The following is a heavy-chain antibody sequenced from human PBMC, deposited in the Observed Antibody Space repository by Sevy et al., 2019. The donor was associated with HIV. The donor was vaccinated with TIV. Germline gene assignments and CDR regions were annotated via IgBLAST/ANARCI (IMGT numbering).Heavy chain of an antibody. J-gene: IGHJ6*03. CDR2: ISYDGSNK. CDR3: ARDSPIMITFGGVKSYYYYMDV. Sequence: GGSLRLSCAASGFTFSSYAMHWVRQAPGKGLEWVAVISYDGSNKYYADSVKGRFTISRDNSKNTLYLQMNSLGAEDTAGYYCARDSPIMITFGGVKSYYYYMDVWGKGTTVTVSS. V-gene: IGHV3-30-3*01. CDR1: GFTFSSYA. D-gene: IGHD3-16*01.